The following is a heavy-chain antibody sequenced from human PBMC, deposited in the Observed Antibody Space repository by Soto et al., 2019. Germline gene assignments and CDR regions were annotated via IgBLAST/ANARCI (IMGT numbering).Heavy chain of an antibody. J-gene: IGHJ5*02. D-gene: IGHD4-17*01. V-gene: IGHV4-34*01. CDR1: GGSFSGYY. Sequence: SETLSLTCAFYGGSFSGYYWSWIRQPPGKGLEWIGEINHSGSTNYNPSLKSRVTISVDTSKNQFSLKLSSVTAADTAVYYCARDSHEYGDPTLWFDPWGQGTLVTVSS. CDR2: INHSGST. CDR3: ARDSHEYGDPTLWFDP.